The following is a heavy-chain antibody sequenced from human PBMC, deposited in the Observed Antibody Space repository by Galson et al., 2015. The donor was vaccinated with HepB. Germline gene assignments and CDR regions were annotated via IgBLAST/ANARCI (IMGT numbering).Heavy chain of an antibody. CDR1: GFTFSSSA. CDR2: LSGSGGST. Sequence: SLRLSCAASGFTFSSSAMSWVRQAPGKGLEWVSNLSGSGGSTYYADSVKGRFTISRDNSKNTLYLQMNNLRAEDTALYYCAKKPFDAFETWGQGTMVTVSS. V-gene: IGHV3-23*01. J-gene: IGHJ3*02. CDR3: AKKPFDAFET.